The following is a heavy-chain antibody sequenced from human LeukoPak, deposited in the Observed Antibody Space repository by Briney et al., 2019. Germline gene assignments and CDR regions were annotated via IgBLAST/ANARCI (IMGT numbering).Heavy chain of an antibody. J-gene: IGHJ1*01. CDR3: AKDLADYGDYIEYFQH. CDR1: GFTFSSYG. Sequence: GGSLRLSCAASGFTFSSYGMHWVRQAPGKGLEWVSAISGSGGSTYYADSVKGRFTISRDNSKNTLYLQMNSLRAEDTAVYYCAKDLADYGDYIEYFQHWGQGTLVTVSS. CDR2: ISGSGGST. V-gene: IGHV3-23*01. D-gene: IGHD4-17*01.